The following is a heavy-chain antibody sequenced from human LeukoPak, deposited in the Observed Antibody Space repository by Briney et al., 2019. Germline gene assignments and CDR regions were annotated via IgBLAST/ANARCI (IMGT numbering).Heavy chain of an antibody. CDR2: ISGSGGST. Sequence: GGSLRLSCAASGFTFSSYAMSWVRQAPGKGLEWVSAISGSGGSTYYADSVKGRFTISRDNSKNTLYLQMKSLRAEDTAVYYCARERGSDSGWYFRHYYYYGMDVWGQGTTVTVSS. CDR3: ARERGSDSGWYFRHYYYYGMDV. V-gene: IGHV3-23*01. J-gene: IGHJ6*02. D-gene: IGHD6-19*01. CDR1: GFTFSSYA.